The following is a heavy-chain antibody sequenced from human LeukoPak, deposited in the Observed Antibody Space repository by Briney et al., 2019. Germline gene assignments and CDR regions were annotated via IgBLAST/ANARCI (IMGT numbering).Heavy chain of an antibody. Sequence: AXVKXSXKAXGYTFTSYYMHWVRQAPGQGLEWMGIIIPSGGSTSYARKFQGRVTMTRDTSTSTVYMELSSLRSEDTAVYYCARWWDDGSGYSYLYGMDVWGQGTTVTVSS. V-gene: IGHV1-46*01. J-gene: IGHJ6*02. CDR1: GYTFTSYY. D-gene: IGHD3-22*01. CDR2: IIPSGGST. CDR3: ARWWDDGSGYSYLYGMDV.